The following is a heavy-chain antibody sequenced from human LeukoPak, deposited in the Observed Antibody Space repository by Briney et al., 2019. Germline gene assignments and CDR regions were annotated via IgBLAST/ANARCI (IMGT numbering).Heavy chain of an antibody. V-gene: IGHV4-30-4*01. CDR3: ARAPPIVVPGGIFSNWFDP. Sequence: PSETLSLTCSVSGDSISIGDYSWSWIRQPPGKGLEWIGFTHSSGTIYYNPSLQSRVAISVDKSKNQFSLKLRSVTAADAAMYYCARAPPIVVPGGIFSNWFDPWGQGTLVTVSS. D-gene: IGHD3-10*01. CDR1: GDSISIGDYS. CDR2: THSSGTI. J-gene: IGHJ5*02.